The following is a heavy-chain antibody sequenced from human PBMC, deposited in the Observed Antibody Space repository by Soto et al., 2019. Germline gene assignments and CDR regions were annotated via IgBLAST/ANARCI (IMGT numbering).Heavy chain of an antibody. Sequence: SGPTLVNPTQTLTLTCTLSGFSLSTSGVGVGWIRQPPGKALVWLALIYWNDDKRDSPSLKSRLTITKDTSQNQVVLTMTNMDPVDTATYYCAHRPGSSSRWGEGTLVTVSS. V-gene: IGHV2-5*01. CDR3: AHRPGSSSR. D-gene: IGHD6-6*01. CDR2: IYWNDDK. CDR1: GFSLSTSGVG. J-gene: IGHJ4*02.